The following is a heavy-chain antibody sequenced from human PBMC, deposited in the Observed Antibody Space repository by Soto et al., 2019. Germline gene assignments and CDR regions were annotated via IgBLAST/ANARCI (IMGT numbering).Heavy chain of an antibody. CDR2: IFHSGNA. D-gene: IGHD1-1*01. Sequence: SETLSLTCTVSGGSISSGDYYWSWIRQPPGKGLEWIGYIFHSGNAYYNPSLESRLSISVDTSKNQFSLKLTSVTAADTAEYYCARYKDYYALDVWGPGTTVTVSS. CDR3: ARYKDYYALDV. CDR1: GGSISSGDYY. V-gene: IGHV4-30-4*01. J-gene: IGHJ6*02.